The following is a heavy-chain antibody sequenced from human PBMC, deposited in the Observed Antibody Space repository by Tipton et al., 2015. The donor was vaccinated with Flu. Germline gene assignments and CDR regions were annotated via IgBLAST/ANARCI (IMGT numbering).Heavy chain of an antibody. Sequence: TLSLTCTVSGGSISGYYWTWIRQPPGKGLEWIGYIYYSGSTNYSPPLKSRVTISVDTSKNQFSLKLSSVTAADTAVYYCATEYRGGGNRYYFDYWGQGTLVTVSS. CDR2: IYYSGST. J-gene: IGHJ4*02. CDR3: ATEYRGGGNRYYFDY. V-gene: IGHV4-59*01. D-gene: IGHD4-23*01. CDR1: GGSISGYY.